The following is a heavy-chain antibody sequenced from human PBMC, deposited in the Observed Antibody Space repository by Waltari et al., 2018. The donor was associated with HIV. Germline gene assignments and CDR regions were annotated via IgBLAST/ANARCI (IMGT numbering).Heavy chain of an antibody. V-gene: IGHV4-59*01. Sequence: QVQLQESGPGLVKPSETLSLICSVSGGPTSGYYWTWIRQPPGKGLVWIGYVHGSGSTNYNPSLKSRVTISVDTSKTQFSLKLSSVTAADTAVYYCARVSTGAYYYGMDVWGQGTTVTVSS. J-gene: IGHJ6*02. CDR3: ARVSTGAYYYGMDV. CDR1: GGPTSGYY. D-gene: IGHD7-27*01. CDR2: VHGSGST.